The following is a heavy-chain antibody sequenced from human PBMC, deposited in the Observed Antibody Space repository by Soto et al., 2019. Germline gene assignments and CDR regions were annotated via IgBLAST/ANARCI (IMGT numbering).Heavy chain of an antibody. Sequence: QVQLVQSGAEVKKPGASVKVSCKASGYTFTSYGISWLRQAPGQGLEWMGWISAYNGHTNNAQKHQGRVTITTDTSTSTAYMELRSLRSDDTAVYYWARDGRWLQLDGGWYFDLWGRGTLVTVSS. CDR1: GYTFTSYG. J-gene: IGHJ2*01. CDR2: ISAYNGHT. V-gene: IGHV1-18*01. CDR3: ARDGRWLQLDGGWYFDL. D-gene: IGHD5-12*01.